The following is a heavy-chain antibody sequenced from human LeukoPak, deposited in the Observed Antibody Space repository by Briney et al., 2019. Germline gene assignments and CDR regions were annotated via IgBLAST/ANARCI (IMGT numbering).Heavy chain of an antibody. Sequence: GGSLRLSCAGSGFTFSSYAVSWVRQAPGEGLEWVSTISYSGGTTYYADSVKGRLTISRDNSKNALYLQMNSLRAEDTAVYYCAKGSGIQLWLLFDYWGQGTLVTVSS. V-gene: IGHV3-23*01. CDR2: ISYSGGTT. D-gene: IGHD5-18*01. J-gene: IGHJ4*02. CDR3: AKGSGIQLWLLFDY. CDR1: GFTFSSYA.